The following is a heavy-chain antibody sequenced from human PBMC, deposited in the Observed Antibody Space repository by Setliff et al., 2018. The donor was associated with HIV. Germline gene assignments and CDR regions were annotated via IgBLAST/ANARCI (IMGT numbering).Heavy chain of an antibody. CDR2: ISAYNGNT. Sequence: GASVKVSCKASGYTFTSHGISWVRQAPGQGLEWMGWISAYNGNTNYAQKLQGRVTMTTDTSTSTAYMELRSLRSDDTAVYYCARDYAYDILTGYYSPPDAFDIWGQGTMVTVSS. CDR1: GYTFTSHG. J-gene: IGHJ3*02. CDR3: ARDYAYDILTGYYSPPDAFDI. D-gene: IGHD3-9*01. V-gene: IGHV1-18*01.